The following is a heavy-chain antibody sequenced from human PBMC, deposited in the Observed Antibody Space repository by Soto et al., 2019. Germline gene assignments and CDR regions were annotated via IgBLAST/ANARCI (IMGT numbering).Heavy chain of an antibody. CDR2: IYYSGST. J-gene: IGHJ4*02. CDR3: AREPLGYCSSTSCNRVNYFDY. D-gene: IGHD2-2*01. CDR1: GGSISSGDYY. V-gene: IGHV4-30-4*01. Sequence: SETLSLTCTVSGGSISSGDYYWSWIRQPPGKGLEWIGYIYYSGSTYYNPSLKSRVTISVDTSKNQFSLKLSSVTAADTAVYYCAREPLGYCSSTSCNRVNYFDYWGQGTLVTVSS.